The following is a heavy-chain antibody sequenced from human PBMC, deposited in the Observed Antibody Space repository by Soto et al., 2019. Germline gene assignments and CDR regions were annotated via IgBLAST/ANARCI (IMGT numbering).Heavy chain of an antibody. Sequence: SVKVSCKASGCTFSSYAISWVRQAPGQGLEWMGGIIPIFGTANYAQKFQGRVTITADKSTSTAYMELSSLRSEDTAVYYCLCYYDYGMDVWGQGTRVTVSS. V-gene: IGHV1-69*06. CDR3: LCYYDYGMDV. J-gene: IGHJ6*02. CDR1: GCTFSSYA. CDR2: IIPIFGTA.